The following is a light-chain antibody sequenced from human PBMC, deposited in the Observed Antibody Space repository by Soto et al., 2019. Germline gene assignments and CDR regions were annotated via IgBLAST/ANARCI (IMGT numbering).Light chain of an antibody. CDR2: DNN. Sequence: QSALTQPPSVSAAPGQKVTISCSGSSSNIGNNYVSWYQQLPGTAHKLLIYDNNKRPSGIPDRFSGSKSGTSATLGITGLQTGDEDDYYCGTWDSSLSAGVFGGGTKLTV. CDR1: SSNIGNNY. CDR3: GTWDSSLSAGV. J-gene: IGLJ2*01. V-gene: IGLV1-51*01.